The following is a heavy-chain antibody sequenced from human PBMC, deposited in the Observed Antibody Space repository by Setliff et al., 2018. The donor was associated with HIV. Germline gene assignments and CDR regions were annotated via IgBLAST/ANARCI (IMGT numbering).Heavy chain of an antibody. Sequence: ASVKVSYKASGYTFTSYAMHWVRQAPGQRLEWMGWINAGNGNTKYSQKFQGRVTITRDTSASTAYMELSSLRSEDTAVYYCARGGDSRVVVVAAILYYFDYWGQGTLVTVSS. J-gene: IGHJ4*02. CDR2: INAGNGNT. CDR3: ARGGDSRVVVVAAILYYFDY. D-gene: IGHD2-15*01. V-gene: IGHV1-3*01. CDR1: GYTFTSYA.